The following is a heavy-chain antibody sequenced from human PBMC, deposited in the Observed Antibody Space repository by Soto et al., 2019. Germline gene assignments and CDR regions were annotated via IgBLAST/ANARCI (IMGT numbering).Heavy chain of an antibody. CDR3: ARGLYGGNFDY. J-gene: IGHJ4*02. D-gene: IGHD2-15*01. CDR2: IHHTGTT. V-gene: IGHV4-38-2*01. CDR1: DYSINSNYY. Sequence: QVQLQESGPGLVKPSETLSLTCDVSDYSINSNYYWLWIRQPPGKGLEWIGAIHHTGTTYYTPSLKRRVTISMDTSKNHFSLKLTSMTATDTAMYYCARGLYGGNFDYWGQGTPVTVPS.